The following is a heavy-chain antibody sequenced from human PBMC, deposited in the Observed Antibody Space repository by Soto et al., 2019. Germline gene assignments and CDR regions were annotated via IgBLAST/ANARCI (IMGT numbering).Heavy chain of an antibody. CDR2: ISAHNGNT. CDR1: GYGFTTYG. D-gene: IGHD1-1*01. CDR3: ARGRYGDY. Sequence: QVHLVQSGAEVKKPGASVKVSCKGSGYGFTTYGITWVRQAPGQGLEWMAWISAHNGNTNYAQKAQGRVNVTRDTSTSPAYMELRSLRYDDTAVYYCARGRYGDYWGQGALVTVSS. V-gene: IGHV1-18*01. J-gene: IGHJ4*02.